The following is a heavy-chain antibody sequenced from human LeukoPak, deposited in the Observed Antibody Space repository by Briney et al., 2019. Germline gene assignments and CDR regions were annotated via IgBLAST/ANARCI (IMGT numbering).Heavy chain of an antibody. D-gene: IGHD3-10*01. CDR1: GFTFSSFT. V-gene: IGHV3-21*01. CDR2: ISPSGGST. Sequence: GGSLRLSCAASGFTFSSFTMNRVRQAPGKGLEWASSISPSGGSTWHADSVKGRFTISRDNAKNSVHLQMTNLRVDDTAVYYCGRDFLGESGAGGPWGQGILVTVSS. J-gene: IGHJ5*02. CDR3: GRDFLGESGAGGP.